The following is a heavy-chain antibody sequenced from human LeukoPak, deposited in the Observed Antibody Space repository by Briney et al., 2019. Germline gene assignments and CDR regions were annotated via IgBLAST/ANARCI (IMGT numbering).Heavy chain of an antibody. V-gene: IGHV3-9*01. CDR1: GFTFDDYT. CDR2: ISWNSGSI. Sequence: GRSLRLSCAASGFTFDDYTMHWVRQAPGKGLEWVSGISWNSGSIGYADSVKGRFTISRDNAKNSLYLQMNSLRAEDTALYYCAKEAIVVGATLYYFDCWGQGTLVTVSS. J-gene: IGHJ4*02. CDR3: AKEAIVVGATLYYFDC. D-gene: IGHD1-26*01.